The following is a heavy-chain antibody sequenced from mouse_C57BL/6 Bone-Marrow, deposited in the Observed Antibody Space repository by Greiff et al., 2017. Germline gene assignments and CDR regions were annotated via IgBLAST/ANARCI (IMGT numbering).Heavy chain of an antibody. CDR3: ARIRFYSNDGNY. Sequence: VQLQQSGPELVKPGASVKISCKASGYTFTDYYMNWVKQSPGQSLEWIGDINPNNGGTSYNQKFKGKATLTVDKSSSTAYMELRSLTSEDSAVYYCARIRFYSNDGNYWGQGTTLTVSS. CDR2: INPNNGGT. V-gene: IGHV1-26*01. D-gene: IGHD2-12*01. CDR1: GYTFTDYY. J-gene: IGHJ2*01.